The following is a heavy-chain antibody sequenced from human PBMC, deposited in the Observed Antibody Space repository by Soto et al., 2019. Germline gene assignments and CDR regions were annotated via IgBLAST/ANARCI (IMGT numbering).Heavy chain of an antibody. J-gene: IGHJ4*02. CDR1: GFTFSDYY. V-gene: IGHV3-11*01. Sequence: GGSLRLSCAASGFTFSDYYMSWIRQAPGKGLEWVSYISSSGSTIYYADSVKGRFTISRDNAENSLYLQMNSLRAEDTAVYYCARDTTGPTTAFDYWGQGTLVTVSS. CDR3: ARDTTGPTTAFDY. D-gene: IGHD1-1*01. CDR2: ISSSGSTI.